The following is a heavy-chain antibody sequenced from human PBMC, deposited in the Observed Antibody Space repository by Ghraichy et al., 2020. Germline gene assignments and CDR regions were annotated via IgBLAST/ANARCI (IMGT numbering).Heavy chain of an antibody. CDR1: GYTFSPYN. J-gene: IGHJ4*02. D-gene: IGHD1-14*01. CDR3: ARDNDFRIDY. V-gene: IGHV3-7*01. Sequence: GGSLRLSCAASGYTFSPYNITWAHQAPGMGLKWVASMKQDVGEEYYVDSVKGRFTISRDNAKNSLFLQMNSLRAEDSAVYYCARDNDFRIDYWGQGTLVTVSS. CDR2: MKQDVGEE.